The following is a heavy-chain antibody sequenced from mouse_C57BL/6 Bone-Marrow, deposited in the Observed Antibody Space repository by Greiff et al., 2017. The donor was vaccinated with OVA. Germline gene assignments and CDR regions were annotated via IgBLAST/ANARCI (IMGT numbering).Heavy chain of an antibody. V-gene: IGHV2-5*01. CDR2: IWRGGST. J-gene: IGHJ1*03. D-gene: IGHD1-1*01. Sequence: VQLVESGPGLVQPSQSLSITCTVSGFSLTSYGVHWVRQSPGKGLEWLGVIWRGGSTDYNAAFMSRLSITKDNSKSQVFFKMNSLQADDTAIYYCALKDGSSPYWYFDVWGTGTTVTVSS. CDR1: GFSLTSYG. CDR3: ALKDGSSPYWYFDV.